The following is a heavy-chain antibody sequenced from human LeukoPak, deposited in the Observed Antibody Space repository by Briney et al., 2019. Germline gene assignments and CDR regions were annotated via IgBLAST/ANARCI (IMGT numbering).Heavy chain of an antibody. V-gene: IGHV4-34*01. D-gene: IGHD5-24*01. CDR2: IYHRGDT. Sequence: SETLSLTCAVSGGSFSRYYWSWIRQSPGKGLEWIAEIYHRGDTNYNPSVKSRVTISVDTSKNQFSLKMRSLSAADTALYYCARGATISETGYFDFWGQGTLVTVSS. CDR3: ARGATISETGYFDF. J-gene: IGHJ4*03. CDR1: GGSFSRYY.